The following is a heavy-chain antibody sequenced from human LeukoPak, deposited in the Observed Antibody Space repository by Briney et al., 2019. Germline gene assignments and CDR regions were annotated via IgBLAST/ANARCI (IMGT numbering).Heavy chain of an antibody. V-gene: IGHV6-1*01. CDR2: TYYRSKWYN. CDR1: GDSVSSNSTA. Sequence: SQTLSLTCAISGDSVSSNSTAWNWIRQSPSRGLEWLGRTYYRSKWYNDYAVSVKSRITINPDTSKNQFSLQLNSVTPEDTAVYYCARDLPYWGDNAFDIWGQGTMVTVSS. CDR3: ARDLPYWGDNAFDI. D-gene: IGHD7-27*01. J-gene: IGHJ3*02.